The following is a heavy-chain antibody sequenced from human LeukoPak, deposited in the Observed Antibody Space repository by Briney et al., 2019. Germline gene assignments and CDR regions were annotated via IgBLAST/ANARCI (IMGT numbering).Heavy chain of an antibody. V-gene: IGHV4-59*08. CDR2: IYYSGST. D-gene: IGHD3-10*01. CDR1: GGSISSYY. Sequence: PSETLSLTCIVSGGSISSYYWSWIRQPPGKGLEWIGYIYYSGSTNYNPSLKSRVTISVDTFKNQFSLKLSSVTAADTAVYYCAMVRGATFDYWGQGTLVTVSS. CDR3: AMVRGATFDY. J-gene: IGHJ4*02.